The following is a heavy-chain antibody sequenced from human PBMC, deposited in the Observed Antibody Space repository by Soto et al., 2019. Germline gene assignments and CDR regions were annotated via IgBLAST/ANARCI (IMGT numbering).Heavy chain of an antibody. CDR2: IYYSGST. D-gene: IGHD3-3*01. V-gene: IGHV4-59*01. CDR3: ARARSYDFWSGYPNWFDP. J-gene: IGHJ5*02. CDR1: GGSISSYY. Sequence: PSETLSLTCTVSGGSISSYYWSWIRQPPGKGLEWIGYIYYSGSTNYNPSLKSRVTISVDTSKNQFSLKLSSVTAADTAVYYFARARSYDFWSGYPNWFDPWGQGTLVTVSS.